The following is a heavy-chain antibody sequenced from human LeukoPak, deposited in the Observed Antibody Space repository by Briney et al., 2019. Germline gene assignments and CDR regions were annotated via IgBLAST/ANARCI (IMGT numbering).Heavy chain of an antibody. Sequence: PGGSLRLSCAASGFTFSSFSMNWVRQAPGKGLEWVSYISSSSSSSSSTMYYADSVKGRFTISRDNSKNTLYLQMNSLRAADTAVYYCAKDGEWEVLRGYLDYWGQGTLVSVSS. D-gene: IGHD1-26*01. CDR1: GFTFSSFS. J-gene: IGHJ4*02. V-gene: IGHV3-48*01. CDR2: ISSSSSSSSSTM. CDR3: AKDGEWEVLRGYLDY.